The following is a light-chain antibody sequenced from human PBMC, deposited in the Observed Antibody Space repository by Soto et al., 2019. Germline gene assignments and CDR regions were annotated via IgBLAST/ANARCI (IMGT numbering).Light chain of an antibody. J-gene: IGLJ3*02. CDR3: PLYDGGAHLV. V-gene: IGLV7-43*01. CDR2: TTD. CDR1: TGAVTRGNY. Sequence: QTVVTQEPSLTVSPGGTVTLTCASSTGAVTRGNYPSWFQQKPGQAPRTLIYTTDDKHSWTPARFSGSLLGGKAALTLSGVQPEDEAEYYCPLYDGGAHLVFGGGTKLTVL.